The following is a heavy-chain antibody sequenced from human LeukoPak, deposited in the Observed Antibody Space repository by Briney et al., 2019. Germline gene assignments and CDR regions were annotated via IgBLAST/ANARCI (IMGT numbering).Heavy chain of an antibody. CDR1: GFTFSSYA. D-gene: IGHD1-26*01. CDR3: AKELPSGSYFSGVLDY. Sequence: GGSLRPSCAASGFTFSSYAMSWVRQAPGKGLEWVSAISGSGGSTYYADSVKGRFTISRDNSKNTLYLQMNSLRAEDTAVYYCAKELPSGSYFSGVLDYWGQGTLVTVSS. CDR2: ISGSGGST. J-gene: IGHJ4*02. V-gene: IGHV3-23*01.